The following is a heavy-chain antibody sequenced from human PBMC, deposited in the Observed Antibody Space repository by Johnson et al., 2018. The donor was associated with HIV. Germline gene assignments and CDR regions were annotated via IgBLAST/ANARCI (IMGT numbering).Heavy chain of an antibody. CDR3: ARENLGAFDI. CDR1: GFTFSSYG. D-gene: IGHD1-14*01. CDR2: INWNGGNT. J-gene: IGHJ3*02. Sequence: VQLVESGGGVVQPGRSLRLSCAASGFTFSSYGMHWVRQAPGKGLEWVSGINWNGGNTGYADSMKGRFAISRDNAKNSLYLQMNSLRAEDTALYYCARENLGAFDIWGQGTMVTVSS. V-gene: IGHV3-20*04.